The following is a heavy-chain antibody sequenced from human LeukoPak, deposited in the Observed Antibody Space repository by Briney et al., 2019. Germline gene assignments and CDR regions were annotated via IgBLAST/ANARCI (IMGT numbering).Heavy chain of an antibody. CDR2: IRYDGSNK. D-gene: IGHD2-2*01. V-gene: IGHV3-30*02. J-gene: IGHJ3*02. Sequence: GGSLRLSCAASGFTFSSYGMHWVRQAPGKGLEWVAFIRYDGSNKCYADSVKGRFTISRDNSKNTLYLQMNSLRAEDTAVYYCAKERYCSSTSCYGDDAFDIWGQGTMSPSLQ. CDR3: AKERYCSSTSCYGDDAFDI. CDR1: GFTFSSYG.